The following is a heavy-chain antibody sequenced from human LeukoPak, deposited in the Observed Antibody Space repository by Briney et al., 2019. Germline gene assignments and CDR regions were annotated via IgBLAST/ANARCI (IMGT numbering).Heavy chain of an antibody. J-gene: IGHJ4*02. CDR1: GGSISSGGYY. Sequence: SETLSLTCTVSGGSISSGGYYWSWIRQHPGKGLEWIGYIYYSGSTYYNPSLKSRVTISVDTSKNQFSLKLSSVTAADTAVYYCVRNEMGAQDGGNFPFDYWGQGTLVTVSS. V-gene: IGHV4-31*03. CDR2: IYYSGST. D-gene: IGHD4-23*01. CDR3: VRNEMGAQDGGNFPFDY.